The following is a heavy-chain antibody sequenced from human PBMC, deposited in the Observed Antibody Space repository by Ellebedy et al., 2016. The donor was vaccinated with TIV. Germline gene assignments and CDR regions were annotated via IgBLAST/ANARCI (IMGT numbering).Heavy chain of an antibody. D-gene: IGHD3-22*01. CDR3: AKDTDSSGYYFDY. CDR1: GFTFDDYA. J-gene: IGHJ4*02. Sequence: SLKISXAASGFTFDDYAMHWVRQAPGKGLEWVSGISWNSGSIGYADSVKGRFTISRDNAKNSLYLQMNSLRAEDTALYYCAKDTDSSGYYFDYWGQGTLVTVSS. CDR2: ISWNSGSI. V-gene: IGHV3-9*01.